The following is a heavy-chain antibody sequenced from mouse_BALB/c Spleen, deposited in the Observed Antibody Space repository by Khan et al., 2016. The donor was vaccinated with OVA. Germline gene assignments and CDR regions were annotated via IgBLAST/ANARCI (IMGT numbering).Heavy chain of an antibody. Sequence: DLVKPGASVKLSCKASGYTFTSYWINWIKQRPGQGLEWIGRIAPGSGSTDYNEMFKGKATLTVDTSSSTAYIQINSLSSEDSAVYFGAINLYTFDYWGQGTTLPFSS. V-gene: IGHV1S41*01. CDR2: IAPGSGST. J-gene: IGHJ2*01. CDR1: GYTFTSYW. CDR3: AINLYTFDY. D-gene: IGHD2-1*01.